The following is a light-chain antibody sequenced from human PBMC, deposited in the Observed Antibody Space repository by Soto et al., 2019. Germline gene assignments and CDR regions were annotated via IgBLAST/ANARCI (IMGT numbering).Light chain of an antibody. V-gene: IGLV2-23*02. J-gene: IGLJ3*02. CDR2: EVT. CDR3: CSYAGSSTWV. Sequence: QSALTQPASVSGSPGQSITISCTGTSSDVGSYNLVSWYQQHPGKAPKLMISEVTKRPSGVSTRFSGSKSGSTASLTISGLQAEDESDYYCCSYAGSSTWVFGGGTKLTVL. CDR1: SSDVGSYNL.